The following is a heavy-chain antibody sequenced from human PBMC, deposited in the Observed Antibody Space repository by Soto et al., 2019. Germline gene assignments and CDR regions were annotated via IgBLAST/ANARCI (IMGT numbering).Heavy chain of an antibody. J-gene: IGHJ4*02. Sequence: QITLKESGPTLVRPTQTLTLTCTFSGFSLSAGGVGVGWIRQPPGKALEWLALIYWDDDKRYSPSLKNRLTNTKDTSQNHLVLTMTNVDPVDTATYYCAHRAAKTYSYYFDYWGQGTLITVSS. CDR2: IYWDDDK. D-gene: IGHD2-15*01. CDR3: AHRAAKTYSYYFDY. V-gene: IGHV2-5*02. CDR1: GFSLSAGGVG.